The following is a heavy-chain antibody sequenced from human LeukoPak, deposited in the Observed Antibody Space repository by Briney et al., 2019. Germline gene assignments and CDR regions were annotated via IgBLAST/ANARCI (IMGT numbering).Heavy chain of an antibody. J-gene: IGHJ3*02. D-gene: IGHD2-15*01. CDR2: ISGSGGST. V-gene: IGHV3-23*01. CDR1: GFTFSSYA. CDR3: AKDKGRFCSGGSCYSDAFDI. Sequence: GGSLRLSCAASGFTFSSYAMRWVRQATGKGLGWVSAISGSGGSTYYADSVKGRFTISRDNYKNTLYLQMNSLRAEDTALYYCAKDKGRFCSGGSCYSDAFDIWGQGTMVTVSS.